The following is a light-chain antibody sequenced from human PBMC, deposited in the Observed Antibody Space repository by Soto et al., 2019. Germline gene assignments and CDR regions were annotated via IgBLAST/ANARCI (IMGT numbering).Light chain of an antibody. J-gene: IGKJ2*01. CDR2: GAS. Sequence: EIVLTQSPGTLSLSPGERATLSCRASQSVSNSFLAWYQQKPGQAPRLLIYGASSRATGIPDRFSGSGSGTDFPLTISRLEPEDFEVYYCQQYGSSPYTFGQGTKLEIK. CDR3: QQYGSSPYT. CDR1: QSVSNSF. V-gene: IGKV3-20*01.